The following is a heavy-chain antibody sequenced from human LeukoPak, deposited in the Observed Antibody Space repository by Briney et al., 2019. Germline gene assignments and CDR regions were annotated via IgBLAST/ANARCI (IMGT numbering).Heavy chain of an antibody. CDR3: AGRLAY. Sequence: GGSLRLSCAASGFVFDTYGMHWVRQAPGKGLEWVAVIWYDGSKKYYADSVKGRFTISRDNSKNTLYLQMNSLRAEDTAVYYCAGRLAYWGQGTLVTVSS. J-gene: IGHJ1*01. V-gene: IGHV3-33*03. CDR2: IWYDGSKK. CDR1: GFVFDTYG.